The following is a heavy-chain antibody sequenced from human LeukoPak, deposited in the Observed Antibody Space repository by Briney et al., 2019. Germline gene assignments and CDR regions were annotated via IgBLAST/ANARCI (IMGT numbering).Heavy chain of an antibody. D-gene: IGHD7-27*01. V-gene: IGHV4-34*01. CDR3: ARSKWGYAFDI. J-gene: IGHJ3*02. CDR2: INHSGST. CDR1: GGSFSGYY. Sequence: PSETLSLTCAVYGGSFSGYYWSWIRQPPGKGLEWIGEINHSGSTNYNPSLKSRVTISVDTSKNQFSLKLSSVTAADTAVYYCARSKWGYAFDIWGQGTMVTVSP.